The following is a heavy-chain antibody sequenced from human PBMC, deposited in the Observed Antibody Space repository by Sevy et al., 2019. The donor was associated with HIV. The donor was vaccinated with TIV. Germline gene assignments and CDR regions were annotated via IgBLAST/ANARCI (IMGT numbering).Heavy chain of an antibody. Sequence: GESLKISCKASGYSFTTSWIGWVRQMPGKGLEWMGITFPADSDTRYSPSCQGQVTISADNSISTAYLQWSSLKASDTAMYYCARARGIPHYYYGMDVWGQGTTVTVSS. CDR1: GYSFTTSW. D-gene: IGHD1-26*01. CDR2: TFPADSDT. J-gene: IGHJ6*02. V-gene: IGHV5-51*01. CDR3: ARARGIPHYYYGMDV.